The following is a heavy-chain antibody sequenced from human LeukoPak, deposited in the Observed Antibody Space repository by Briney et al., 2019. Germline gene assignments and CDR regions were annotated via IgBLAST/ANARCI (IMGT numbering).Heavy chain of an antibody. D-gene: IGHD4-23*01. V-gene: IGHV4-30-4*08. CDR1: GGSISSSSYF. CDR3: ARDSQTTVLTALSL. CDR2: IYYSGST. J-gene: IGHJ4*02. Sequence: SETLSLTCTVSGGSISSSSYFWGWIRQPPGKGLEWIGYIYYSGSTNYNPSLKSRVTISVDTSKNQFSLKLSSVTAADTAVYYCARDSQTTVLTALSLWGQETLVTVSS.